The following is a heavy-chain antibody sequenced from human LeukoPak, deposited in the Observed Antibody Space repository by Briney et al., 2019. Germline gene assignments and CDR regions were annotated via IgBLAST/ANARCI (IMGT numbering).Heavy chain of an antibody. CDR2: INHRGST. J-gene: IGHJ6*03. CDR3: ARGRGGIFGVVIMRYYYYYYMDV. V-gene: IGHV4-34*01. CDR1: GGSFSGYY. D-gene: IGHD3-3*02. Sequence: PSETLCLTCAVYGGSFSGYYWSCIRQPPGKGLEWIWEINHRGSTNYNPSLKSRVTISVDTSKNQFSLKLSSVTAADTAVYYCARGRGGIFGVVIMRYYYYYYMDVWGKGTTVTVSS.